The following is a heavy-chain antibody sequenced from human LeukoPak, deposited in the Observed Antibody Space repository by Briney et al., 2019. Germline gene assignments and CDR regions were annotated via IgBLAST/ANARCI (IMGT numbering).Heavy chain of an antibody. CDR3: AKGGWSLDI. Sequence: SETLSLTCTVSGGSISGSYWSWIRQSPGKGLEWIGYIYYNGNTDYNPSLRSRHTMSVDTSKNQFSLKLTSVTAADTALYYCAKGGWSLDIWGQGTMVTVSS. CDR2: IYYNGNT. J-gene: IGHJ3*02. V-gene: IGHV4-59*03. D-gene: IGHD6-19*01. CDR1: GGSISGSY.